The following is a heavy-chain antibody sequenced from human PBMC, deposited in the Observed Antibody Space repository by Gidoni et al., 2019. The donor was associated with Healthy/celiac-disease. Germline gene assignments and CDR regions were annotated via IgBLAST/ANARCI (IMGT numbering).Heavy chain of an antibody. CDR1: GLSLSTSGMC. V-gene: IGHV2-70*15. CDR2: IDWDDDK. D-gene: IGHD1-26*01. Sequence: QVTLRESGPALVKPTQTLTLTCTFSGLSLSTSGMCVSWIRQPPGKALEWLARIDWDDDKYYRTSLKTRLTISKDTSKNQVVLTMTNMDPVDTATYYCARYSGSYYNFDYWGQGTLVTVSS. CDR3: ARYSGSYYNFDY. J-gene: IGHJ4*02.